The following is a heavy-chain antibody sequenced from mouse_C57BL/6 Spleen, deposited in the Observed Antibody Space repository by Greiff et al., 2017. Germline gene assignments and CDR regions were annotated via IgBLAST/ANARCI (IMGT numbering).Heavy chain of an antibody. CDR3: ARGGSIYWYFDV. CDR1: GYTFTDYN. V-gene: IGHV1-18*01. D-gene: IGHD2-3*01. J-gene: IGHJ1*03. CDR2: INPNNGGT. Sequence: EVQLQQSGPELVKPGASVKIPCKASGYTFTDYNMDWVKQSHGKSLEWIGDINPNNGGTIYNQKFKGKATLTVDKSSSTAYMGLRSLTSEDTAVYYCARGGSIYWYFDVWGTGTTVTVSS.